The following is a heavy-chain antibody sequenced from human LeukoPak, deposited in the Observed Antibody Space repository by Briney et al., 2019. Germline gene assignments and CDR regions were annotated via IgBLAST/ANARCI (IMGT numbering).Heavy chain of an antibody. J-gene: IGHJ4*02. V-gene: IGHV4-39*01. CDR2: IYYRGST. CDR3: ARLLPIAAAGGHYFDY. CDR1: GGSLISGIYY. D-gene: IGHD6-13*01. Sequence: PSETLSLTCNVSGGSLISGIYYWGWVRQPPGKGLEWIASIYYRGSTYYNQSLKSRVTISVDTSKKQFSLKVTSVTAADTAVYYCARLLPIAAAGGHYFDYWGQGTLVTVSS.